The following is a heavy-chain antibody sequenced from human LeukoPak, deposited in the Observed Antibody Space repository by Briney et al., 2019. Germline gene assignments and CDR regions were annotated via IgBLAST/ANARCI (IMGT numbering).Heavy chain of an antibody. V-gene: IGHV4-39*07. J-gene: IGHJ4*02. CDR1: GGSISSSSYY. D-gene: IGHD5-12*01. CDR3: AGGSGYAFEY. Sequence: SETLSLTCTVSGGSISSSSYYWGWIRQPPGKGLEWIGSIYYSGSTYYNPSLKSRVTISIDKSKNQFSLKLSSVTAADTAVYYCAGGSGYAFEYWGQGTLVTVSS. CDR2: IYYSGST.